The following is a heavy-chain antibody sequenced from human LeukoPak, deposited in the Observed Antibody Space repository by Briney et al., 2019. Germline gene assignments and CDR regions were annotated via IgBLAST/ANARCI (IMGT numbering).Heavy chain of an antibody. J-gene: IGHJ6*03. CDR2: IYYSGSS. Sequence: PSETLSLTCAVSGGSISSSSYYWGWIRQPPGEGLEWIGGIYYSGSSYCNPSLKSRVTISVDTSKNQFSLKLSSVTAADTAVYYCAREITWHMDVWGKGTTVTVSS. CDR3: AREITWHMDV. V-gene: IGHV4-39*07. CDR1: GGSISSSSYY. D-gene: IGHD1-14*01.